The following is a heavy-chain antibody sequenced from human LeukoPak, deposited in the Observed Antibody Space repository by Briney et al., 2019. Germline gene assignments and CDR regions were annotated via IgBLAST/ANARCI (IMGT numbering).Heavy chain of an antibody. CDR1: GFTFSSYA. V-gene: IGHV3-30*04. CDR2: ISYDGSNK. D-gene: IGHD3-10*01. CDR3: ASSGWFGELLSSFDY. J-gene: IGHJ4*02. Sequence: GGSLRLSCAASGFTFSSYAMHWVRQAPGKGLEWVAVISYDGSNKYYADSVKGRFTISRDNSKNTLYLQMNSLRAEDTAAYYCASSGWFGELLSSFDYWGQGTLVTVSS.